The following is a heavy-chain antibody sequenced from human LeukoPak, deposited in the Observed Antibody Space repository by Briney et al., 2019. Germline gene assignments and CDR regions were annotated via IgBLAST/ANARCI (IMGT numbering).Heavy chain of an antibody. CDR1: GFTFRSYS. Sequence: PGGSLRLSCAASGFTFRSYSMNWVRQAPGKGLEWVSSISSSSSYIYYADSVKGRFTISRDNAKNSLYLQMNSLRAEDTAVYYCARDAEYYYDSSGYYPYYFDYWGQGTLVTVSS. CDR3: ARDAEYYYDSSGYYPYYFDY. V-gene: IGHV3-21*01. CDR2: ISSSSSYI. D-gene: IGHD3-22*01. J-gene: IGHJ4*02.